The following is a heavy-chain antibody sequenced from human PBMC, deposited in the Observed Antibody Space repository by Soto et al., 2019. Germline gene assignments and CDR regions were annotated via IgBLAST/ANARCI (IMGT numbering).Heavy chain of an antibody. CDR1: GFTFSSYD. CDR3: AKAVTQLRYFDYDAFDI. Sequence: PGGSLRLSCAASGFTFSSYDMHWVRQAPGKGLEWGALISYDGSNKYYADSVKGRFTISRDNSKNTLYLQMNSLRAEDTAVYYCAKAVTQLRYFDYDAFDIWGQGTMVTVSS. V-gene: IGHV3-30*18. D-gene: IGHD3-9*01. J-gene: IGHJ3*02. CDR2: ISYDGSNK.